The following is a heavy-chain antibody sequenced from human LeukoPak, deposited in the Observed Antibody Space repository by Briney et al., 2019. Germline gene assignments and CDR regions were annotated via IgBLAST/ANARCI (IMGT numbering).Heavy chain of an antibody. V-gene: IGHV3-15*01. Sequence: PGGSLRLSCAASGFTFSNAWMSWVRQAPGKGLEWVGRIKSKTDGGTTDYAAPVKGRFTISRDDSKNTLYLQMNSLKTEDTAVYYCTTEVRELPVPRRDYWGQGTLVTVSS. J-gene: IGHJ4*02. CDR2: IKSKTDGGTT. D-gene: IGHD1-26*01. CDR1: GFTFSNAW. CDR3: TTEVRELPVPRRDY.